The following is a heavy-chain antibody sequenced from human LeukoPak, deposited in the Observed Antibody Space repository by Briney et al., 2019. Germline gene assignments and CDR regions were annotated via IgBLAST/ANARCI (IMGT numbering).Heavy chain of an antibody. D-gene: IGHD4-17*01. CDR2: ISSSGSTI. CDR3: AKDFYGETSYDAFDI. J-gene: IGHJ3*02. V-gene: IGHV3-11*01. CDR1: GFTFSDYY. Sequence: GGSLRLSCAASGFTFSDYYMSWIRQAPGKGLEWVSYISSSGSTIYYADSVKGRFTISRDNSKNTLYLQMNSLRAEDTAVYYCAKDFYGETSYDAFDIWGQGTIVTVSS.